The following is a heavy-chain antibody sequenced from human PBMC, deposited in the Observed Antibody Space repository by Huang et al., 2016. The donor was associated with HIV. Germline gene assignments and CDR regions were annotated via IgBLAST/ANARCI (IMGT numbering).Heavy chain of an antibody. CDR2: ISGDNVST. V-gene: IGHV1-18*04. Sequence: QIHLVQSGPEVKQPGASGKVSCKASGYKFHIYEIKWVRQTPGQGIEGLGWISGDNVSTRFAQKFQDRLTMTTDVSTSTAYLELRSLRLDDTAVYYCARTKGEFDFWGQGALVTVSS. CDR1: GYKFHIYE. J-gene: IGHJ4*02. D-gene: IGHD3-16*01. CDR3: ARTKGEFDF.